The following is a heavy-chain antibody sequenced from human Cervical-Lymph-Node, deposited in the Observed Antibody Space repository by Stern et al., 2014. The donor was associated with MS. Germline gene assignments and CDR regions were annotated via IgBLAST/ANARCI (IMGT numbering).Heavy chain of an antibody. Sequence: VQLVQSGGGLDKPGGSLRVSCAASGFNFSSFAMNWVRQAPGKGLEWVSSIIRPRTYIYYADSVKGRFTVCRDNAKNSLFLPMTSLGAEETAVYYCASSIVVVPAAENKGFDPWGQGTLVTVSS. CDR2: IIRPRTYI. V-gene: IGHV3-21*01. CDR1: GFNFSSFA. D-gene: IGHD2-2*01. CDR3: ASSIVVVPAAENKGFDP. J-gene: IGHJ5*02.